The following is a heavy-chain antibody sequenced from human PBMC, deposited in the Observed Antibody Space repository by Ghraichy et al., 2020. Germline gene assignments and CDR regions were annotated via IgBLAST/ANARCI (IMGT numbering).Heavy chain of an antibody. CDR3: ARAEVAVAGTLDY. Sequence: SETLSLTCAVYGGSFSGYYWNWIRQPPGKGLEWIGEINHSGSTNYNPSLKSRVTISVDTSKNQFSLKLSSVTAADTAVYYCARAEVAVAGTLDYWGQGTLVTVSS. CDR1: GGSFSGYY. J-gene: IGHJ4*02. V-gene: IGHV4-34*01. CDR2: INHSGST. D-gene: IGHD6-19*01.